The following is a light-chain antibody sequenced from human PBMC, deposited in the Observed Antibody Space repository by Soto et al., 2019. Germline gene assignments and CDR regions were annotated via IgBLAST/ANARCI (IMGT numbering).Light chain of an antibody. V-gene: IGKV3-15*01. CDR1: QSVSSK. Sequence: EIVMTQSPATLSVSPGERATLSCRASQSVSSKLAWYQQKPGQGPRLLIYGASTRATGIPARCSGSGSGTEFTLPISSLQSEDFAVYYCQHYSTWLWTFGQGTKVEIK. CDR2: GAS. J-gene: IGKJ1*01. CDR3: QHYSTWLWT.